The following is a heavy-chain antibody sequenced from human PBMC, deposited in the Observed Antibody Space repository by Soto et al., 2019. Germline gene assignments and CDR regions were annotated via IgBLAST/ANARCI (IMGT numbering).Heavy chain of an antibody. Sequence: EVPLVESGGALVKPGESLTLSCAASGFTFNSAWMTWVRQAPGKGLEWVGRIKSWTDGGRVDTAAPVKGRFTISRDDSKNNVYPAMDSLKSEDTAGYYCTTWRREKSCTSVSCYGDGAYWGQGTLVTVSS. CDR2: IKSWTDGGRV. D-gene: IGHD2-2*01. CDR1: GFTFNSAW. J-gene: IGHJ4*02. V-gene: IGHV3-15*02. CDR3: TTWRREKSCTSVSCYGDGAY.